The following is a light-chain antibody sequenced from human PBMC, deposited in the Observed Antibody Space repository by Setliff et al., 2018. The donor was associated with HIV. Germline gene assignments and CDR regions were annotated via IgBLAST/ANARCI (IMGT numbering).Light chain of an antibody. J-gene: IGLJ3*02. CDR3: YSYTDSSTWM. Sequence: QSALTQPASVSGSPGQSITISCTGTSSDIGGYNYVSWYQQHPGKAPKLMIYEVSNRPSGVSDRFSGSKSGNTASLTLSGLQAEDEADYYCYSYTDSSTWMFGGGTKVTVL. CDR1: SSDIGGYNY. CDR2: EVS. V-gene: IGLV2-14*03.